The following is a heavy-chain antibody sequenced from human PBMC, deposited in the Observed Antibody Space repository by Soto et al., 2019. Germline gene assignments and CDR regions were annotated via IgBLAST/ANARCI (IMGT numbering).Heavy chain of an antibody. V-gene: IGHV1-69*13. Sequence: SVKVSCKASGGTFSSYAISCVRQAPGQGLEWMGGIIPIFGTANYAQKFQGRVTITADESTSTAYMELSSLRSEDTAVYYCARGISVVVPAAPYGMDVWGQGTTVTVSS. CDR2: IIPIFGTA. CDR1: GGTFSSYA. D-gene: IGHD2-2*01. CDR3: ARGISVVVPAAPYGMDV. J-gene: IGHJ6*02.